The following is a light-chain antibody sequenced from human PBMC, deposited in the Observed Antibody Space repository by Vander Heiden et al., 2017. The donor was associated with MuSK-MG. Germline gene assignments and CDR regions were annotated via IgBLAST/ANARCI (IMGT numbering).Light chain of an antibody. CDR2: DAS. V-gene: IGKV1-5*01. J-gene: IGKJ1*01. CDR1: EDIRNW. CDR3: QQHQLYSPWT. Sequence: DVQLTQSPSTLSASIGDKVTVTCRASEDIRNWVAWYQQKPGERPKLLIYDASSWQSGVPSRFSGSGYGKEFTLTIDSRQPGDFGSYYCQQHQLYSPWTFGQGTKVEV.